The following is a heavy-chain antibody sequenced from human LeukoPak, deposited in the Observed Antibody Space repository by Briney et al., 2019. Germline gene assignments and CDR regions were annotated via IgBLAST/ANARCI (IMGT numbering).Heavy chain of an antibody. CDR1: GFTFSGYA. CDR3: AREILRRRDDAFDI. J-gene: IGHJ3*02. V-gene: IGHV3-30*04. D-gene: IGHD2-21*02. Sequence: PGGSLRLSCAASGFTFSGYAMHWVRQAPGKGLEWVAVISYDGSNKYYADSVKGRFTISRDNSKNTLYLQMNSLRAEDTAVYYCAREILRRRDDAFDIWGQGTMVTVSS. CDR2: ISYDGSNK.